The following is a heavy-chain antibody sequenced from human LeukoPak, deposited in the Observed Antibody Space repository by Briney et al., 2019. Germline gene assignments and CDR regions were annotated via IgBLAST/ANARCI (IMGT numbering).Heavy chain of an antibody. CDR2: LNAGGGYT. CDR1: GFTFSIYA. J-gene: IGHJ4*02. D-gene: IGHD1-26*01. Sequence: GGSLRLSCAASGFTFSIYAMNWVRQAPGKGLEWVSALNAGGGYTYYGDSVRGRFTISRDNSKNTLYLQMNSLGAEDTAVYYCAKVPTSGTYYYFDYWGQGALVTVSS. CDR3: AKVPTSGTYYYFDY. V-gene: IGHV3-23*01.